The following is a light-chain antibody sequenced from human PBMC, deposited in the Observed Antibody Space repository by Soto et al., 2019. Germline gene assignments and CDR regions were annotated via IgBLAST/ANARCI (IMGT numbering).Light chain of an antibody. CDR2: GAS. V-gene: IGKV3-20*01. CDR1: QSFSSTY. J-gene: IGKJ2*01. Sequence: EIVLTQSPGTLSLSPGERATLSCRASQSFSSTYLAWYQQKPGQAPRFLIYGASNRATGIPDRFSGSGSGTDFTLTISRLEPEDFVVYYCQQYGSSPPYTFGQGTKLEIK. CDR3: QQYGSSPPYT.